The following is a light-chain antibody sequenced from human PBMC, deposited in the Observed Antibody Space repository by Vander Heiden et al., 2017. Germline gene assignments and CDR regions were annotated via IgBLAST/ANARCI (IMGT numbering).Light chain of an antibody. CDR3: KQDGSSPRLT. J-gene: IGKJ3*01. CDR1: PSVSSSY. CDR2: RAS. Sequence: EIVLTQSPGTLSLSPVERATLSCRASPSVSSSYLHWKPPNPGHAPRVLISRASRMATLIPGRFTGSGYRTDFTRTSSRLEMEASAVHSSKQDGSSPRLTFGHGTKVDIK. V-gene: IGKV3-20*01.